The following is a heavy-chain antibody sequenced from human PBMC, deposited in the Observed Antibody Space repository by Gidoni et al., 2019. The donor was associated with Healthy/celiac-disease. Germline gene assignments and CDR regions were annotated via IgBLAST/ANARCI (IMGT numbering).Heavy chain of an antibody. CDR3: TRSGSWISQWEPTTAFDI. CDR2: IRSKAYGGTT. V-gene: IGHV3-49*04. J-gene: IGHJ3*02. Sequence: EVQLVESGGGLVQPGRSLRLSCTASGFTFGDYAMSWVRQAPGKGLEWVGFIRSKAYGGTTEYAASVKGRFTISRDDSKSIAYLQMNSLKTEDTAVYYCTRSGSWISQWEPTTAFDIWGQGTMVTVSS. CDR1: GFTFGDYA. D-gene: IGHD1-26*01.